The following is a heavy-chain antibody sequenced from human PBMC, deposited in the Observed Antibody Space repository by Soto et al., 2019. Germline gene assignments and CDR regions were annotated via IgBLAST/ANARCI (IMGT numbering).Heavy chain of an antibody. V-gene: IGHV4-31*03. J-gene: IGHJ4*02. CDR2: IYYSGST. Sequence: PSETLSLTCTVSGGSISSGGYYWSWIRQHPGKGLEWIGYIYYSGSTYYNPSLKSRVTISVDTSKNQFSLKLSSVTAADTAVYYCARASGGLLTLARLGVLDLNLDYWGQGTLVTVS. CDR3: ARASGGLLTLARLGVLDLNLDY. CDR1: GGSISSGGYY. D-gene: IGHD1-26*01.